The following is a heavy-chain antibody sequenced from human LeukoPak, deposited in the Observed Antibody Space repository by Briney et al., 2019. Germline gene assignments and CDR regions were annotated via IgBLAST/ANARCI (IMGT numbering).Heavy chain of an antibody. D-gene: IGHD6-13*01. CDR3: ADHIAAAGHHYFDY. Sequence: SETLSLTCAVYGGSFSGYYWSWIRQPPGKGLEWIGEINHSGSTNYNPSLKSRVTISVDTSKNQFSLKLSSVTAADTAVYYCADHIAAAGHHYFDYWGQGTLVTVSS. CDR1: GGSFSGYY. J-gene: IGHJ4*02. CDR2: INHSGST. V-gene: IGHV4-34*01.